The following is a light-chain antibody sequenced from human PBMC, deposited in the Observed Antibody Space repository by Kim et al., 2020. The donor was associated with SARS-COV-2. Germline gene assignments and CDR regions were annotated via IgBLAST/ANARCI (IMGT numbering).Light chain of an antibody. CDR2: DAT. V-gene: IGKV3-15*01. J-gene: IGKJ1*01. CDR3: QQSNDWPPLT. CDR1: QTIKNR. Sequence: SPGERATLYCRASQTIKNRLVWYQHKPGQAPRLLIYDATTRATGVPARFIGSGSETDFTLTISSLQSEDFAVYYCQQSNDWPPLTFGQGTKVDIK.